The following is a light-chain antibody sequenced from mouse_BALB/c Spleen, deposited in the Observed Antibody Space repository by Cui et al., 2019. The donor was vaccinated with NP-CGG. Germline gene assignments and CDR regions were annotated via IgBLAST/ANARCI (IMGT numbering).Light chain of an antibody. Sequence: QAVVHQASALTTSPGETVTLTCRSSTGAVTTSTYANWVQEKPDHLFTGLIGGTNNRAPGVPARFSGSLIGGKAALTITGAQTEDEAIYFCALWYSNHWVFGGGTKLTVL. J-gene: IGLJ1*01. CDR3: ALWYSNHWV. V-gene: IGLV1*01. CDR2: GTN. CDR1: TGAVTTSTY.